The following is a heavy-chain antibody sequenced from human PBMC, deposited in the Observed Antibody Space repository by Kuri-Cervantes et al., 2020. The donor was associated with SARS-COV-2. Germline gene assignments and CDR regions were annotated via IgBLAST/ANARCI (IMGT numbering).Heavy chain of an antibody. J-gene: IGHJ6*02. CDR2: ISAYNGNT. Sequence: ASVQVSCKASGYTFSSYGISWVRQAPGQGLGWMGWISAYNGNTKSAQKLQGRVTMTTDTSTSTAYMQLRSLRSDDAAVYYCAKVGLELSPPGYYYGMDVWGQGTTVTVSS. CDR1: GYTFSSYG. D-gene: IGHD1-7*01. CDR3: AKVGLELSPPGYYYGMDV. V-gene: IGHV1-18*01.